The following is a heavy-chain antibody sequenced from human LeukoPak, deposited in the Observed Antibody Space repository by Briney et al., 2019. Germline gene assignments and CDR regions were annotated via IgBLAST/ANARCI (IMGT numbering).Heavy chain of an antibody. CDR2: ISSTSSYT. CDR3: AAGTAADY. J-gene: IGHJ4*02. CDR1: GIPFSDYY. D-gene: IGHD6-13*01. Sequence: PGGSLRLSCVVSGIPFSDYYMNWIRQAPGKGLEWISYISSTSSYTDYAGSVKGRFTISRDNAQNALFLQMNSLRVEDTAVYYCAAGTAADYWGQGTRVAVSS. V-gene: IGHV3-11*03.